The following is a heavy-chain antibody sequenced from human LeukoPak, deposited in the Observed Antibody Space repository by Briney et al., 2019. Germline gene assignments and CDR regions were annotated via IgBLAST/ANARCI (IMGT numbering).Heavy chain of an antibody. V-gene: IGHV3-23*01. D-gene: IGHD3-22*01. J-gene: IGHJ3*02. Sequence: GGSLRLSCAASGFTFSSYAMSWVRQAPGKGLEWVSAISGSGGSTYYADSVKGRFTISRDNSKNTLYLQMNSLRAEDTAVYYCAKDLYYDSSRPHAFDIWGQGTMVTVSS. CDR3: AKDLYYDSSRPHAFDI. CDR2: ISGSGGST. CDR1: GFTFSSYA.